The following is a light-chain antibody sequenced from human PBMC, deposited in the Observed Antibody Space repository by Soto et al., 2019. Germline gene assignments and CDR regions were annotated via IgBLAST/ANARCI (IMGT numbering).Light chain of an antibody. V-gene: IGKV1-5*03. J-gene: IGKJ1*01. CDR1: QSISNL. CDR3: HQYYSYPWM. Sequence: DIPMTQSPSTLSASVGDRVTITCRASQSISNLLAWYQQKPGKAPYLLIYKASSLQSGVPSRFSGSASGTEFSLTISSLQPDDFASYYCHQYYSYPWMFGQGTKVEIK. CDR2: KAS.